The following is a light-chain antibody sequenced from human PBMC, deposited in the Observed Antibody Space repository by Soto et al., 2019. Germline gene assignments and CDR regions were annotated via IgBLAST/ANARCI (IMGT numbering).Light chain of an antibody. J-gene: IGKJ1*01. Sequence: EIVLTQSPATLSLSPGEGATLSCRASQSVGSYLAWYQQKPGQAPRLLIFDASNRATGIPARFSGSGSGTDFTLTISSLKPEDFAVYYCQQRSNWPPTFGQGTKVEIK. CDR1: QSVGSY. CDR3: QQRSNWPPT. V-gene: IGKV3-11*01. CDR2: DAS.